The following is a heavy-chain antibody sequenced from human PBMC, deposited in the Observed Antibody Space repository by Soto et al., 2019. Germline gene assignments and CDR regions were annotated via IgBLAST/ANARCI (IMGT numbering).Heavy chain of an antibody. V-gene: IGHV3-33*01. CDR3: ARDGGSHGPSYFDS. Sequence: VQLVESGGGVVQPGRSLRLSCAASGSTFSNYGMHWVRQAPGKGPERVAVIWYDGSNKYYGESVKGRFSISRDNSKNTLYLDINSLRTEATAVYYCARDGGSHGPSYFDSWGQGSLVIVSS. CDR2: IWYDGSNK. J-gene: IGHJ4*02. CDR1: GSTFSNYG. D-gene: IGHD3-16*01.